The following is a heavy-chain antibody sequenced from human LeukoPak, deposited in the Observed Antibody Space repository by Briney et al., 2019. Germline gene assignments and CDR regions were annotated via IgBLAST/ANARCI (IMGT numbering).Heavy chain of an antibody. J-gene: IGHJ5*02. Sequence: PSEALSLTCTVSGGSISSYYWSWIRQPPGKGLEWIGYIYYSGSTNYNPSLKSRVTISVDTSKNQFSLKLSSVTAADTAVYYCARGGFGGGWYRGNWFDPWGQGTLVTVSS. V-gene: IGHV4-59*12. CDR2: IYYSGST. D-gene: IGHD6-19*01. CDR3: ARGGFGGGWYRGNWFDP. CDR1: GGSISSYY.